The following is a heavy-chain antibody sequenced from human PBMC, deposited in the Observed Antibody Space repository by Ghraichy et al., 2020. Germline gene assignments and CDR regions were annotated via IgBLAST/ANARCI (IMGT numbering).Heavy chain of an antibody. V-gene: IGHV2-5*02. D-gene: IGHD6-13*01. J-gene: IGHJ4*02. CDR3: AHRSAAAGTGGRWAFDY. CDR2: IYWDDDK. CDR1: SLSTSGVG. Sequence: SLSTSGVGVGWIRQPPGKALEWLALIYWDDDKRYSPSLKSRLTITKDTSKNQVVLTMTNMDPVDTATYYCAHRSAAAGTGGRWAFDYWGQGTLVTVSS.